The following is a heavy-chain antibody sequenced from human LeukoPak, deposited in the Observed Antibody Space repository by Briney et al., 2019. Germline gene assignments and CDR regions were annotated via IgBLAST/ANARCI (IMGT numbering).Heavy chain of an antibody. CDR1: GYSISSGYY. V-gene: IGHV4-38-2*01. Sequence: SETLSLTCAVSGYSISSGYYWGWIRQPPGKGLEWIGSIYHSGSTYYNPSLKSRVTISVDTSKNQFSLKLSSVTAADTAVYYCAGRARGTPDYWGQGTLVTVSS. J-gene: IGHJ4*02. CDR2: IYHSGST. CDR3: AGRARGTPDY. D-gene: IGHD1-1*01.